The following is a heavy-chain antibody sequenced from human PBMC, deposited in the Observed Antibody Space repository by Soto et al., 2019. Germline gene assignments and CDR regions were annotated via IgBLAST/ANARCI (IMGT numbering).Heavy chain of an antibody. D-gene: IGHD2-8*01. Sequence: ASVKVSCKVSGYTLTELSMHWVRQAPGKGLEWMGGFDPEDGETIYAQKFQGRVTMTEDTSTDTAYTELSSLRSEDTAVYYCARQVDCTNGVCYHTNWFDPWGQGTLVTVSS. J-gene: IGHJ5*02. V-gene: IGHV1-24*01. CDR2: FDPEDGET. CDR1: GYTLTELS. CDR3: ARQVDCTNGVCYHTNWFDP.